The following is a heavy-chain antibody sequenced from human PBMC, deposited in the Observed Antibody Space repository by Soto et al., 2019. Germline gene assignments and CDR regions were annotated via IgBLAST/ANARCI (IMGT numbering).Heavy chain of an antibody. V-gene: IGHV3-21*01. CDR1: GFTFSSYS. CDR2: ISSSSSSYI. J-gene: IGHJ4*02. CDR3: ARGQFLSSSVYFDY. Sequence: PGGSLRLSCAASGFTFSSYSMNWVRQAPGKGLEWVSSISSSSSSYIYYADSVKGRFTISRDNAKNSLYLQMNSLRAEDTAVYYCARGQFLSSSVYFDYWGQGTLVTVSS. D-gene: IGHD6-6*01.